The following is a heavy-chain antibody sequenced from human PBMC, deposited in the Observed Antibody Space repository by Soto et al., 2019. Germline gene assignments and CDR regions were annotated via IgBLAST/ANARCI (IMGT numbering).Heavy chain of an antibody. J-gene: IGHJ5*02. CDR3: GRHPNHFLLDP. CDR2: IYSSGST. Sequence: PSETLSLTCTFSGGSISNSYWSWIRQSPGKGLEWIGYIYSSGSTNYNPSLKSRVTVSVDTSKNQFSLKLSSVTAADTAVYYCGRHPNHFLLDPWGQGTLVTVSS. V-gene: IGHV4-59*08. CDR1: GGSISNSY. D-gene: IGHD3-3*01.